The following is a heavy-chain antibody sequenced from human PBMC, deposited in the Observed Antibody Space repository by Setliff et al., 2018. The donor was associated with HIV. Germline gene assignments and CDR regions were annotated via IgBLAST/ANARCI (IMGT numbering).Heavy chain of an antibody. J-gene: IGHJ6*03. CDR1: GAPISSSSHH. Sequence: SETLSLTSTVSGAPISSSSHHWAWLRQPPGKGLQYIGNFYYTGSTHHNPSLESRVATSVDTCKNQFSLKLSSVTAADTAVYYCARIVRWELVATSTFFYYYMGVWGKGTTVTVSS. D-gene: IGHD1-26*01. CDR2: FYYTGST. V-gene: IGHV4-39*01. CDR3: ARIVRWELVATSTFFYYYMGV.